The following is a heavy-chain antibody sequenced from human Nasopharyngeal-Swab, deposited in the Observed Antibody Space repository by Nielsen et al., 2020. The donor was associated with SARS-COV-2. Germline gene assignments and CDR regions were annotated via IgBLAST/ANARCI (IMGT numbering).Heavy chain of an antibody. CDR1: GGSFSGYY. V-gene: IGHV4-34*01. CDR3: ARGVDSSGWYSYYYYYGMDV. CDR2: INHSGST. J-gene: IGHJ6*02. Sequence: SETLSLTCAVYGGSFSGYYWSWIRQPPGKGPEWIGEINHSGSTNYNPSLKSRVTISVDTSKNQFSLKLSSVTAADTAVYYCARGVDSSGWYSYYYYYGMDVWGQGTTVTVSS. D-gene: IGHD6-19*01.